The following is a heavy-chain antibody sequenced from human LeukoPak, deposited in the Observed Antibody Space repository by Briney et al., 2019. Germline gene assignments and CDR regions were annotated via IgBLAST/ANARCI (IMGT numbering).Heavy chain of an antibody. CDR2: IYTSGST. Sequence: SETLSLTCTVSGGSISSYYWSWIRQPAGKGLEWIGRIYTSGSTNYNPSLKSRVTMSVDTSKNQFSLKLSSVTAADTAVYYCARWGYSSGWYRVYYFDYWGQGTLVTVSS. V-gene: IGHV4-4*07. CDR1: GGSISSYY. J-gene: IGHJ4*02. CDR3: ARWGYSSGWYRVYYFDY. D-gene: IGHD6-19*01.